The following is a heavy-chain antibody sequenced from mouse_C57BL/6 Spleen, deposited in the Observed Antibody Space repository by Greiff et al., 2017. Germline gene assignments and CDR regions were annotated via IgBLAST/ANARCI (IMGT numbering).Heavy chain of an antibody. J-gene: IGHJ3*01. Sequence: EVQLQQSGPELVKPGASVKISCKASGYTFTDYYMNWVKQSHGKSLEWIGDINPNNGGTSYNQKFKGKATLTVDKYSSTAYMELRSLTSEDSAVYYCARVLLGPAWFAYWGQGTLVTVSA. CDR1: GYTFTDYY. V-gene: IGHV1-26*01. D-gene: IGHD4-1*01. CDR2: INPNNGGT. CDR3: ARVLLGPAWFAY.